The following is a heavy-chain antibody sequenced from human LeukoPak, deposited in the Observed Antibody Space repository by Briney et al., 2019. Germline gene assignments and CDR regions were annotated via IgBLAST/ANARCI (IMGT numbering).Heavy chain of an antibody. V-gene: IGHV4-59*01. Sequence: SETLSLTCTVSGDSISSYYWSWIRRPPGKGLEWIGYIYYTGSTNYNPSLKSRVTISVDTSKNQFSLKLSSVTAADTAVYYCASARLGMFYFDYWGQGTLVTVSS. CDR1: GDSISSYY. D-gene: IGHD3-16*01. CDR3: ASARLGMFYFDY. CDR2: IYYTGST. J-gene: IGHJ4*02.